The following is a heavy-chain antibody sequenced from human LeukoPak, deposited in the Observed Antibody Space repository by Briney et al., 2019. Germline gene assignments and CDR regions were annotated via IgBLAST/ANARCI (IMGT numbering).Heavy chain of an antibody. Sequence: GGSLRLSCAASGFTFSSYSMNWVRQAPGKGLEWVSAISADGGSAWYAGSVRGRSTISRDNSKNTVYLQMNTLRAEDTAVYFCARDRNFPRDQFDYWGQGTLVTVSS. CDR3: ARDRNFPRDQFDY. J-gene: IGHJ4*02. CDR2: ISADGGSA. CDR1: GFTFSSYS. D-gene: IGHD4-11*01. V-gene: IGHV3-23*01.